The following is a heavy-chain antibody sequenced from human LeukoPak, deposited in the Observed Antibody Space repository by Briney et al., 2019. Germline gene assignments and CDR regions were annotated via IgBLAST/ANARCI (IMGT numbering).Heavy chain of an antibody. CDR3: ARIPYSSNWYWFDP. CDR2: IKQNGSKE. CDR1: GFIFSSYW. D-gene: IGHD6-13*01. J-gene: IGHJ5*02. Sequence: GGSLRLSCAASGFIFSSYWMSWVRQAPGKGLEWVANIKQNGSKEYYVDSVRGRFTISRDDAKNSLYLQMSSLRAEDTAVYYCARIPYSSNWYWFDPWGQGTLVMVST. V-gene: IGHV3-7*03.